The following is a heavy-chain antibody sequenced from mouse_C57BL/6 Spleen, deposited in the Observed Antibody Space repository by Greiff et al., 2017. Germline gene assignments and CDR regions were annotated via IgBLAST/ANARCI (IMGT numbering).Heavy chain of an antibody. D-gene: IGHD1-1*01. J-gene: IGHJ2*01. CDR3: IPYYYGSSVGY. V-gene: IGHV14-1*01. CDR2: IDPEDGDT. CDR1: GFNIKDYY. Sequence: VQLKQSGAELVRPGASVKLSCTASGFNIKDYYMHWVKQRPEQGLEWIGRIDPEDGDTEYAPKFQGKATMTADTSSNTAYLQLSSLTSEDTAVYYCIPYYYGSSVGYWGQGTTLTVSS.